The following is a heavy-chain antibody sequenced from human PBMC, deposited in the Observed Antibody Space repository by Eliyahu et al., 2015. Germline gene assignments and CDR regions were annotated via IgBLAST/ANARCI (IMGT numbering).Heavy chain of an antibody. J-gene: IGHJ4*02. CDR1: GFSFSTYV. V-gene: IGHV3-30*04. Sequence: QVQLVESGGGVVQPGRSLRLSCAASGFSFSTYVMHWVRQAPGKGLEWVASTSYDGSNKFYADSVKGRFTISRDNSKNTLYVQMNSLRAEDTAVYYCARGAPVDNWGQGILVTVSS. CDR2: TSYDGSNK. CDR3: ARGAPVDN.